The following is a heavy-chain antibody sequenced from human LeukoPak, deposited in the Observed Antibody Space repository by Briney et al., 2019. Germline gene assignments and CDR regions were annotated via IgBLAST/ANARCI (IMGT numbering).Heavy chain of an antibody. CDR1: GDSTRSGSFY. CDR3: ARGGVLLWFGELSQPDY. V-gene: IGHV4-61*02. CDR2: IYTSGST. D-gene: IGHD3-10*01. Sequence: SETLSLTCTVSGDSTRSGSFYWSWIRQPAGKGLEWMGRIYTSGSTDYNPSLKSRITMSIDRSKSQFSLKLTSVTAADTAVYYCARGGVLLWFGELSQPDYWGQGTLVTVSS. J-gene: IGHJ4*02.